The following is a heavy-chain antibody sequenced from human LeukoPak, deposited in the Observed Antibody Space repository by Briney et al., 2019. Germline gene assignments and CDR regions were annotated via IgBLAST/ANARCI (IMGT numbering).Heavy chain of an antibody. CDR3: AKDRNYDYIWGHSPPARSGFDS. V-gene: IGHV3-9*01. D-gene: IGHD3-16*01. Sequence: RPGGSLRLSCAASGFTFSSYAMSWVRQAPGKGLEWVSGISWSGDTIGYADSLQDRFTISRDNAKNSLFLQMNTLRPEDTAVYYCAKDRNYDYIWGHSPPARSGFDSWGQGTLVTVSS. CDR1: GFTFSSYA. CDR2: ISWSGDTI. J-gene: IGHJ4*02.